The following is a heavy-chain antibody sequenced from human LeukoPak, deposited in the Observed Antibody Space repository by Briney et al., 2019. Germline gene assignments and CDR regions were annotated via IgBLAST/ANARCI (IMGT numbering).Heavy chain of an antibody. CDR2: ISYSGSN. CDR1: GGSISSYY. J-gene: IGHJ5*02. V-gene: IGHV4-59*01. Sequence: RPSETLSLTCTVSGGSISSYYWSWIRQPPGKGLEWIGYISYSGSNNYNPSLKSRVSISVETSKNQFSLKLSSVTAADTAVYYCARGNWNYASFWFDPWGQGTLVTVSS. CDR3: ARGNWNYASFWFDP. D-gene: IGHD1-7*01.